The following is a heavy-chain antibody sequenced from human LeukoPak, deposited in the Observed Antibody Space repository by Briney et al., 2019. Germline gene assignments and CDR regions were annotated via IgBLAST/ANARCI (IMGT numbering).Heavy chain of an antibody. CDR1: GLTLSNYA. Sequence: GGSLRLSCAASGLTLSNYAMHWVRQPAGEGLERVSALGTAGDTFYPGSVKGRFTISRDNAKKSLFLQMNSLRAEDTAIYYCARQSTPHGNFDYWGQGTLVTVSS. CDR2: LGTAGDT. CDR3: ARQSTPHGNFDY. J-gene: IGHJ4*02. V-gene: IGHV3-13*01. D-gene: IGHD5-24*01.